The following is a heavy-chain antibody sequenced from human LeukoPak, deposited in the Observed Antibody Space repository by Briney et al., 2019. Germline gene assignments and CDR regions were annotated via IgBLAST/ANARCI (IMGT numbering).Heavy chain of an antibody. Sequence: PGGSLRLSCAASGFTFSNYWMHWVRQAPGKGLVWVSRINSDDSSTSYADSVKGRFTISRDNAKNTLYLQMNSLRAEDTAVYYCAGDPHGYWWFDPWGQGTLVTVSS. D-gene: IGHD5-18*01. CDR3: AGDPHGYWWFDP. V-gene: IGHV3-74*01. CDR2: INSDDSST. J-gene: IGHJ5*02. CDR1: GFTFSNYW.